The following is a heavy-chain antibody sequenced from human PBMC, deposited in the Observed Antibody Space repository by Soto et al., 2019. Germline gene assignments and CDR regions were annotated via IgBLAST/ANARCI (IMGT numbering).Heavy chain of an antibody. Sequence: QVQLVQSGAEEKKPGASVKVSCKASGYTFTSYAMHWVRQAPGQRLEWMGGINAGNGNTKYSQKFQGRVTITRDTAASTAYMEPSSLRSEDTAVYYCARVGVLVPAAWEWFDPWGQGTLVTVSS. D-gene: IGHD2-2*01. CDR1: GYTFTSYA. CDR2: INAGNGNT. V-gene: IGHV1-3*05. J-gene: IGHJ5*02. CDR3: ARVGVLVPAAWEWFDP.